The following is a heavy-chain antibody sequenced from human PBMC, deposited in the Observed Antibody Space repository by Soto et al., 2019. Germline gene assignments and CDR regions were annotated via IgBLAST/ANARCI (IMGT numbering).Heavy chain of an antibody. V-gene: IGHV3-23*01. CDR3: AKALGGYPTPSYFDY. CDR1: GFTFSSYA. J-gene: IGHJ4*02. CDR2: ISGSGGST. Sequence: EVQLLESGGGLVQPGGSLRLSCAASGFTFSSYAMSWVRQAPGKGLEWVSAISGSGGSTYYADSVKGRFTISRENSKNTLYLKMNSLRAEDTAVYYCAKALGGYPTPSYFDYWGQGTLVTVSS. D-gene: IGHD5-18*01.